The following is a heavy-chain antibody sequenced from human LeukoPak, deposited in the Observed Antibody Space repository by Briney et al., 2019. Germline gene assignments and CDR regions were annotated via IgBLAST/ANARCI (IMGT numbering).Heavy chain of an antibody. D-gene: IGHD6-19*01. Sequence: TSETLSLTCTVSGGSIRSSSYYWGWIRQPPGKGLEWIGSIYYSGSTYYNPSLKSRVTISVDTSKNQFSLKLSSVTAADTAVYYCARHEGTSGWPFDYWGQGTLVTVSS. CDR1: GGSIRSSSYY. V-gene: IGHV4-39*01. CDR3: ARHEGTSGWPFDY. CDR2: IYYSGST. J-gene: IGHJ4*02.